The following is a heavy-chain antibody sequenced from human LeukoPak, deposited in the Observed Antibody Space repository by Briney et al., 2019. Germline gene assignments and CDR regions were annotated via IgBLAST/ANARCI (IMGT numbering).Heavy chain of an antibody. J-gene: IGHJ3*02. CDR2: TYYRSKWYN. D-gene: IGHD3-22*01. V-gene: IGHV6-1*01. Sequence: SQTLSLTCAISGDSVSSNSAAWNWITQSPSRGLEWLGRTYYRSKWYNDYAVSVKSRITINPDTSKNQFSLQLNSVTPEDTAVYYCAREGKDYDSSGYYLDAFDIWGQGTMVTVSS. CDR1: GDSVSSNSAA. CDR3: AREGKDYDSSGYYLDAFDI.